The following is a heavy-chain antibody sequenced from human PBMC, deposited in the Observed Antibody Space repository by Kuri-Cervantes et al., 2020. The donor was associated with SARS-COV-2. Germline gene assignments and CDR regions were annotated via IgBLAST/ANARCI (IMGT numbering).Heavy chain of an antibody. CDR2: INPSGGST. CDR1: GYTFTSYD. Sequence: ASVKVSCKASGYTFTSYDINWVRQATGQGLEWMGIINPSGGSTSYAQKFQGRVTMTRDTSTSTVYMELSSLRSEDTAVYYCARDRYYDFWSGSLDAFDIWGQGTMVTVSS. V-gene: IGHV1-46*01. D-gene: IGHD3-3*01. J-gene: IGHJ3*02. CDR3: ARDRYYDFWSGSLDAFDI.